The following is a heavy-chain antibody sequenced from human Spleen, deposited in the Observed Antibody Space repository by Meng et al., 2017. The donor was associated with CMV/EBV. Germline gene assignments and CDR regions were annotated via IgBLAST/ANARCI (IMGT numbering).Heavy chain of an antibody. V-gene: IGHV3-30*18. J-gene: IGHJ4*02. Sequence: SGFTVSSHGMHWVRQAPGKGLEWLAVISSHGNNKYYADSVRGRFSISRDNSKNTMYLQLSNLRPEDTALYYCAKGCGGSPNCFIIDSWGQGALVTVSS. CDR1: GFTVSSHG. D-gene: IGHD2-15*01. CDR2: ISSHGNNK. CDR3: AKGCGGSPNCFIIDS.